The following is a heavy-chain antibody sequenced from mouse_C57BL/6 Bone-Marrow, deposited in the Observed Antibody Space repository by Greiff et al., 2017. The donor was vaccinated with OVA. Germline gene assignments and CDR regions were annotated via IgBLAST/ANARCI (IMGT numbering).Heavy chain of an antibody. CDR3: AREGLPHYV. CDR1: GFTFSSYA. V-gene: IGHV5-4*01. D-gene: IGHD5-5*01. J-gene: IGHJ1*03. Sequence: EVKLVESGGGLVKPGGSLKLSCAASGFTFSSYAMSWVRQTPEKRLEWVATISDGGSYTYYPDNVKGRFTISRDNAKNNLYLQMSNLKSEDTAVYYCAREGLPHYVWGTGTTVTVSS. CDR2: ISDGGSYT.